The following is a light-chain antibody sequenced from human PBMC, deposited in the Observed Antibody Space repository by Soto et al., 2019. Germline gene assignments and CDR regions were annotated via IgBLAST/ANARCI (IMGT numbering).Light chain of an antibody. Sequence: QSALTQPPSASGSPGQSVTISCTGTSSDVGAYTYVSWYQQHPGKAPKLMIYGVTERPSGVPDRFSGSKSGNTASLTVSGLQTEDEAYHYCSPYAGSNNYVFGTGTKLTVL. J-gene: IGLJ1*01. V-gene: IGLV2-8*01. CDR2: GVT. CDR3: SPYAGSNNYV. CDR1: SSDVGAYTY.